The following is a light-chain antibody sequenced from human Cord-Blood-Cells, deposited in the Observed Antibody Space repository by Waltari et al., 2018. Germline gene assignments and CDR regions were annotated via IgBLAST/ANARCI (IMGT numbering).Light chain of an antibody. CDR2: AAS. CDR1: QSISSY. CDR3: QQGYSTPLT. Sequence: DIQMTQSPSSLSASVGDRVTITCRASQSISSYLNWYQQKPGKAPKLLIYAASSLQSGVPSRFSGSGSETDFTLTISSLQPEDFATDYCQQGYSTPLTFGGGTEVEIK. J-gene: IGKJ4*01. V-gene: IGKV1-39*01.